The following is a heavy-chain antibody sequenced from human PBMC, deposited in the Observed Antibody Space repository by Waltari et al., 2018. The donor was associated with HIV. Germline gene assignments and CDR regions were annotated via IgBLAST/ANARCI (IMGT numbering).Heavy chain of an antibody. CDR3: AREVGATTFDY. CDR2: ISYDGSNK. CDR1: GFTFSSYA. Sequence: QVQLVESGGGVVQPGRSLRLSCAASGFTFSSYAMHWVRQAPGKGREWVAGISYDGSNKYYADSVKGRFTISRDKSKNTLYLQMNSLRAEDTAVYYCAREVGATTFDYWGQGTLVTVSS. D-gene: IGHD1-26*01. V-gene: IGHV3-30-3*01. J-gene: IGHJ4*02.